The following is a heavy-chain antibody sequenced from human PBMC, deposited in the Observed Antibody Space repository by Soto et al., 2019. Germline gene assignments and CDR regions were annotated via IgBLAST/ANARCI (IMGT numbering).Heavy chain of an antibody. J-gene: IGHJ5*02. D-gene: IGHD1-1*01. Sequence: QVQLVQSGAEVKKPGSSVKVSCKASGGTFSSYAISWVRQAPGQGLEWMGGIIPIFGTANYAQKFQGRVTITADESTSTAYMELGSLRSEDTAVYYCVLYPNWNLNWFDPWGQGTLVTVSS. CDR2: IIPIFGTA. CDR1: GGTFSSYA. CDR3: VLYPNWNLNWFDP. V-gene: IGHV1-69*01.